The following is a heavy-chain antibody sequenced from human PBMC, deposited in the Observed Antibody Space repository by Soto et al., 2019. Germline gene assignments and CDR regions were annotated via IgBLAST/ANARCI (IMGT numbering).Heavy chain of an antibody. CDR2: IYYSGNT. CDR1: GGSMSSSSHY. V-gene: IGHV4-39*01. J-gene: IGHJ4*02. Sequence: SETLSLTCTVSGGSMSSSSHYWGWIRQPPGKGLEWIGRIYYSGNTYYNPSLKSRVTIHVDTAKNQFSLMLTSVTAADTAVYFCAGDTAMVGNFDYWGRGTLVTVSS. D-gene: IGHD5-18*01. CDR3: AGDTAMVGNFDY.